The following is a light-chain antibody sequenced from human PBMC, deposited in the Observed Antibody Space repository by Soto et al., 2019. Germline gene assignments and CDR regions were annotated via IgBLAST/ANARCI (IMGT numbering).Light chain of an antibody. J-gene: IGKJ1*01. CDR2: DVS. CDR3: QQYDTSPWT. CDR1: QRLGTNY. V-gene: IGKV3-20*01. Sequence: EIVLTQSPGTLSLSPGERATLSCGTSQRLGTNYLAWYQQKPGQAPRLLIYDVSTRATGIPDRFSGSGSGADFTLTISRLEPEDFALYFCQQYDTSPWTFGQGTKVDIK.